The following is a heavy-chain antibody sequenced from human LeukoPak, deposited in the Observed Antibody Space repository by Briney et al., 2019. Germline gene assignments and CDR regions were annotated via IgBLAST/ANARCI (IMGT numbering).Heavy chain of an antibody. CDR1: GFTFDDYA. CDR2: ISWNSGSI. Sequence: GGSLRLPCAASGFTFDDYAMHWVRQAPGKGLEWVSGISWNSGSIGYADSVKGRFTISRDNAKNSLYLQMNSLRAEDTALYYCAKEGVWGQGTLVTVSS. D-gene: IGHD3-16*01. J-gene: IGHJ4*02. CDR3: AKEGV. V-gene: IGHV3-9*01.